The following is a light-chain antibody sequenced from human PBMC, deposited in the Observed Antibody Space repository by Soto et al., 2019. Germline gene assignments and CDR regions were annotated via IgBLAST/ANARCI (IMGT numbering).Light chain of an antibody. V-gene: IGKV3-20*01. Sequence: EIVLTQSPGTLSLSPGERTTISCRASQSVSSSYLAWYQQKPGQAPRLLIYGASSRATGIPDRFSGSGSGTDFILIISRLEPEDFAVYSCQQYGSSPETFGQGTKWIS. J-gene: IGKJ1*01. CDR3: QQYGSSPET. CDR2: GAS. CDR1: QSVSSSY.